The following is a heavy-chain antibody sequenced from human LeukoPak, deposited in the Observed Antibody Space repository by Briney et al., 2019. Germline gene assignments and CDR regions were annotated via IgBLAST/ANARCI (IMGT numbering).Heavy chain of an antibody. CDR2: IYYSGST. J-gene: IGHJ4*02. CDR1: GGSISSSSYY. CDR3: ARAYHSSGYKIDY. V-gene: IGHV4-39*07. Sequence: PSETLSLTCTVSGGSISSSSYYWGWIRQPPGKGLEWIGSIYYSGSTYYNPSLKSRVTISVDTSKNQFSLKLSSVTAADTAVYYCARAYHSSGYKIDYWGQGTLVTVSS. D-gene: IGHD3-22*01.